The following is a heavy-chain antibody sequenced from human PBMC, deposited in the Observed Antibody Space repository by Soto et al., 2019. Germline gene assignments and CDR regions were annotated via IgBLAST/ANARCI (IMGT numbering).Heavy chain of an antibody. V-gene: IGHV3-23*01. D-gene: IGHD1-26*01. CDR2: ISGSGGST. CDR3: AKPTVGATSEDY. Sequence: GGSLRLSCAASGFTFSSYAMSWVRQAPGRGLEWVSAISGSGGSTYYADSVKGRFTISRDNSKNTLYLQMNSLRAEDTAVYYCAKPTVGATSEDYWGQGTLVTVSS. CDR1: GFTFSSYA. J-gene: IGHJ4*02.